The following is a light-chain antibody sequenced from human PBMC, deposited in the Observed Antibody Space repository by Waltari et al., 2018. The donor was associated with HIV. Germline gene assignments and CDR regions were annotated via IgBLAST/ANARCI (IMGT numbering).Light chain of an antibody. CDR1: SSDIGAYNF. Sequence: QSALTQPPSASGSPGQSVAISCTGTSSDIGAYNFVPWYQQPPGSAPKLIIFEVTKLPTGVPDRFSGSKSGNTASLTVSGLLPEDDADYYCSSYAGSNRFVVFGGGTRLTVL. V-gene: IGLV2-8*01. CDR3: SSYAGSNRFVV. CDR2: EVT. J-gene: IGLJ2*01.